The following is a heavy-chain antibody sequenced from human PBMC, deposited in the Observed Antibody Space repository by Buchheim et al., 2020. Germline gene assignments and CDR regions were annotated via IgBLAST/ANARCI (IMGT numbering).Heavy chain of an antibody. D-gene: IGHD3-10*01. CDR3: ARGGRDYGSGSYYRLIHY. Sequence: EVQLVESGGGLVQPGGSLRLSCAASGFTFSSYSMNWVRQAPGKGLEWVSYISSSSSTIYYADSVKGRFTISRDNAKNSLYLQMNSLSAEDTAVYYCARGGRDYGSGSYYRLIHYWGQGTL. V-gene: IGHV3-48*01. CDR1: GFTFSSYS. J-gene: IGHJ4*02. CDR2: ISSSSSTI.